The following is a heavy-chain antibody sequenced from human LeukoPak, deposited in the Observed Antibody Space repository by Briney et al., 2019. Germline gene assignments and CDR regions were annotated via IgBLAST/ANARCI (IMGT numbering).Heavy chain of an antibody. Sequence: PGGSLRLSCAASGFTFSKYTINWVRQAPGKGLEWVAGISGGSDYIWYADSVKGRFTISRDKSKNTVFLQMFSLRVEDTALYYCAKDNIPDASWEIDCWGQGTLVTVSS. CDR2: ISGGSDYI. V-gene: IGHV3-23*01. D-gene: IGHD2-2*01. CDR1: GFTFSKYT. J-gene: IGHJ4*02. CDR3: AKDNIPDASWEIDC.